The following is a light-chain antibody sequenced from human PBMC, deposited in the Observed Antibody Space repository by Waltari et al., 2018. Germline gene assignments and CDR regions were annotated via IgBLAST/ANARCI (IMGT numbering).Light chain of an antibody. CDR2: AAS. V-gene: IGKV1-39*01. Sequence: DIQMTQSPSSLSASVVDRVTITCRASQRISTYLNWYQQKPGKAPKLLICAASILQSGVPSRFSGSGSGTDFTLTISSLQPEDFATFYCQQSYSSPRTFGQGTKVEIK. CDR3: QQSYSSPRT. CDR1: QRISTY. J-gene: IGKJ1*01.